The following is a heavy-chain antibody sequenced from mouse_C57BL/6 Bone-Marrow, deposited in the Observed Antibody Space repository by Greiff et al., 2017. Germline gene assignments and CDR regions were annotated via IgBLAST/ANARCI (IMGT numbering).Heavy chain of an antibody. CDR2: IHPNSGST. CDR3: ARDGYSWYIDV. D-gene: IGHD2-3*01. Sequence: QVQLQQPGAELVKPGASVKLSCKASGYTFTSYWMHWVKQRPGQGLEWIGMIHPNSGSTNYNEKFKSKATLTVDKSSSTAYMQLSSLTSEDSAVXYCARDGYSWYIDVWGTGTTVTVSS. CDR1: GYTFTSYW. V-gene: IGHV1-64*01. J-gene: IGHJ1*03.